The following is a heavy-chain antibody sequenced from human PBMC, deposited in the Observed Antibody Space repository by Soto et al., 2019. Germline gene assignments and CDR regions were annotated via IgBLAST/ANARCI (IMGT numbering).Heavy chain of an antibody. CDR3: ARGYCSGWYPDYYYYMDV. V-gene: IGHV1-18*01. D-gene: IGHD6-19*01. CDR2: ISAYNGNT. CDR1: GYTFTSYG. Sequence: VASVKVSCKASGYTFTSYGISWVRQAPGQGLEWMGWISAYNGNTNYAQKLQGRVTMTTDTSTSTAYMELRSLRSDDTAVYYCARGYCSGWYPDYYYYMDVWGKGTTVTVSS. J-gene: IGHJ6*03.